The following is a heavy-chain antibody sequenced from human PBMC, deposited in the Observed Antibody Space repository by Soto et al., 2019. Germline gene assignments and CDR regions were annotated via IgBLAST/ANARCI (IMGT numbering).Heavy chain of an antibody. CDR1: GFTFRSYV. J-gene: IGHJ4*02. CDR2: TSYDGSNN. D-gene: IGHD3-16*01. CDR3: ARWGTTGGLDV. V-gene: IGHV3-33*05. Sequence: QVQLVESGGGVVQPGTSLRLSCVGSGFTFRSYVIHWVRQAPGKGLEWVALTSYDGSNNFYGDSVKGRFTISRPNSRNTVELQMDSLRFEDTAIYYCARWGTTGGLDVWGQGTWSPFPQ.